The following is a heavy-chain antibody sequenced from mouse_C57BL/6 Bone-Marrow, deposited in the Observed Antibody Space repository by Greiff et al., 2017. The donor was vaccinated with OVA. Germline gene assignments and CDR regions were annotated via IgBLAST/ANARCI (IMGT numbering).Heavy chain of an antibody. J-gene: IGHJ4*01. Sequence: VQLQQSGAELARPGASVKLSCKASGYTFTSYGISWVKQRTGQGLEWIGEIYHRSGNTYYNEKFKGKATLTADKSSSTAYMELRSLTSEDSAVYFCASYYGGYAMDYWGQGTSVTVSS. CDR1: GYTFTSYG. CDR2: IYHRSGNT. CDR3: ASYYGGYAMDY. D-gene: IGHD1-1*01. V-gene: IGHV1-81*01.